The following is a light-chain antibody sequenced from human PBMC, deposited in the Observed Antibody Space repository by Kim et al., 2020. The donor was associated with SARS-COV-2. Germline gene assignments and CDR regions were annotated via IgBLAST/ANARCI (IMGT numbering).Light chain of an antibody. CDR3: QQYNNWPPLT. Sequence: SPGESATLSCRASQSVGRNLAWYQQKPGQAPRLVIYGASTRATGVPARFSGSGYGTEFTLTISSLQSEDFAVYYCQQYNNWPPLTFGPGTMVDIK. CDR2: GAS. V-gene: IGKV3-15*01. J-gene: IGKJ3*01. CDR1: QSVGRN.